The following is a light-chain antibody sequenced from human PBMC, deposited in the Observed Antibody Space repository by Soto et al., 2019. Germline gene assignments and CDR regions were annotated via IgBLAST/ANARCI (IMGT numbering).Light chain of an antibody. CDR1: SSDVGGYNY. Sequence: QSALPQPPSASGSPGQSVAISCTGPSSDVGGYNYVSWYQQYPGKAPKLIMYEVTKRPAGVPDRFSGSKSGNTASLTVSGLQAEDEAYYYCCSYVGSNHYVFGTGTKLTVL. CDR3: CSYVGSNHYV. V-gene: IGLV2-8*01. CDR2: EVT. J-gene: IGLJ1*01.